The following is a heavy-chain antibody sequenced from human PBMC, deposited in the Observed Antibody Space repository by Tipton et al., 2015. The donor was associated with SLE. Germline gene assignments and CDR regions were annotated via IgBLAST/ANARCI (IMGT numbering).Heavy chain of an antibody. Sequence: SLRLSCAVSGVTIFEHAIHWVRQVPGKGLEWVSGIMWNSGRIGYADSVKGRFTISSDNAKNSLYLQMNSLRADDTAFNYCAKVMYPGGANVWGQGPRSPSP. CDR1: GVTIFEHA. V-gene: IGHV3-9*01. CDR2: IMWNSGRI. CDR3: AKVMYPGGANV. D-gene: IGHD2-2*01. J-gene: IGHJ6*02.